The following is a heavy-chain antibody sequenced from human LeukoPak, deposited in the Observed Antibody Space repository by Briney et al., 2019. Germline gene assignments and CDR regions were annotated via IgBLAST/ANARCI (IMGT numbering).Heavy chain of an antibody. CDR2: IVPFFGAA. D-gene: IGHD4-17*01. CDR3: ARGPYYGDYFSIYY. V-gene: IGHV1-69*13. Sequence: SVKVSCKASEGTFSSYAISWVRQAPGQGLEWMGGIVPFFGAANYAQNFQGRVTITADESTSTTYMELNSLRSEDTAVYYCARGPYYGDYFSIYYWGQGTLVTVSS. J-gene: IGHJ4*02. CDR1: EGTFSSYA.